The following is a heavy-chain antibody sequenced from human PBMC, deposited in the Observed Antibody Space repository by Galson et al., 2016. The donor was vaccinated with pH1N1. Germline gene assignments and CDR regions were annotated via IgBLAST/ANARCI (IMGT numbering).Heavy chain of an antibody. CDR1: GGSISSRY. CDR3: ARGWNLDAFDI. V-gene: IGHV4-4*07. CDR2: VYTSGRT. Sequence: QVQLQESGPRLVKPSETLSLTCTVSGGSISSRYWSWIRQPAGKGLEWIGRVYTSGRTDSNPSLKSRVTMSMETSNSQFSMILNSVTAADTAVYYCARGWNLDAFDIWGQGTMVTASS. D-gene: IGHD1-1*01. J-gene: IGHJ3*02.